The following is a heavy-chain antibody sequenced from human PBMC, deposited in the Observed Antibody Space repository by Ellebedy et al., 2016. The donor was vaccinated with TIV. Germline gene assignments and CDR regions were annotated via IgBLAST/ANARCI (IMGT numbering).Heavy chain of an antibody. V-gene: IGHV3-23*01. CDR1: GFTFSSYA. CDR3: AKAHARVDALDY. Sequence: GESLKISCAASGFTFSSYAMSWVRQAPGKGLEWVSAISGSGGSTYYADSVKGRFTISRDNSKNTLYLQMNSLRAEDTAVYYCAKAHARVDALDYWGQGTLVTVSS. D-gene: IGHD3-10*01. J-gene: IGHJ4*02. CDR2: ISGSGGST.